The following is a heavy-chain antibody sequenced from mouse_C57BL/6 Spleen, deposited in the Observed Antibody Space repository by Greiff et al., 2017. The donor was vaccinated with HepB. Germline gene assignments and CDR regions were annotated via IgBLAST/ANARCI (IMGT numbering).Heavy chain of an antibody. CDR3: ARSMDYAGRGGRFDY. D-gene: IGHD2-4*01. V-gene: IGHV1-52*01. CDR2: IDPSDSET. J-gene: IGHJ2*01. Sequence: QVQLQQPGAELVRPGSSVKLSCKASGYTFTSYWMHWVKQRPIQGLEWIGNIDPSDSETHYNQKFKDKATLTVDKSSSTAYMQLSSLTSEDSAVYYCARSMDYAGRGGRFDYWGQGTTLTVSS. CDR1: GYTFTSYW.